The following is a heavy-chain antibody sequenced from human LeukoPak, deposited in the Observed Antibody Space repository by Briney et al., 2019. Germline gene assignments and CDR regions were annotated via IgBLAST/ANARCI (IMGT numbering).Heavy chain of an antibody. CDR1: GYTFTDYY. CDR3: ARDGSFDY. CDR2: ISANIGGT. Sequence: ASVKVSCKASGYTFTDYYIHWLRQAPGQGLEWMGWISANIGGTNYAQKFRGRVTMTKDTSISTAYKELSGLTSDDTAVYYCARDGSFDYWGQGTLVTVSS. V-gene: IGHV1-2*02. J-gene: IGHJ4*02. D-gene: IGHD5-12*01.